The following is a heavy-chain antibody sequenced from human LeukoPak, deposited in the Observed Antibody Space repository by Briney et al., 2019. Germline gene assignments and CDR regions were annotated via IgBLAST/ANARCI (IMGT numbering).Heavy chain of an antibody. Sequence: GSLRLSCAASGFTFSSYSMNWVRQAPGKGLEWVSSISSSSSYIYYADSVKGRFTISRDNAKNSLYLQMNSLRAEDTAVYYCSRSTSGMIVVVGDFDYWGQGTLVTVSS. CDR3: SRSTSGMIVVVGDFDY. J-gene: IGHJ4*02. CDR2: ISSSSSYI. D-gene: IGHD3-22*01. CDR1: GFTFSSYS. V-gene: IGHV3-21*01.